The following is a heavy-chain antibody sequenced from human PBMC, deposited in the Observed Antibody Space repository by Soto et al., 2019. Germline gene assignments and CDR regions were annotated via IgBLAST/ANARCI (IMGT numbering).Heavy chain of an antibody. CDR1: GYTLTELS. CDR3: ATVSAVAGYFDY. Sequence: GASVKVSCKVSGYTLTELSMHWVRQAPGKGLEWMEGFDPEDGETIYAQKFQGRVTMTEDTSTDTAYMELSSLRSEDTAVYYCATVSAVAGYFDYWGQGTLVTVSS. CDR2: FDPEDGET. V-gene: IGHV1-24*01. J-gene: IGHJ4*02. D-gene: IGHD6-19*01.